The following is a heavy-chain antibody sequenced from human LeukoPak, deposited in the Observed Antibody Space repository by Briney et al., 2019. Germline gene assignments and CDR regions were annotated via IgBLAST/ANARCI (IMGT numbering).Heavy chain of an antibody. V-gene: IGHV1-69*05. CDR1: GGTFSSYA. J-gene: IGHJ4*02. Sequence: GASVKVSCKASGGTFSSYAISWVRQAPGQGLEWMGGIIHIFGTANYAQKFQGRVTITTDESTSTAYMELSSLRSEDTAVYYCARGLLAARPRFLAAAPYDYWGQGTLVTVSS. CDR2: IIHIFGTA. D-gene: IGHD6-6*01. CDR3: ARGLLAARPRFLAAAPYDY.